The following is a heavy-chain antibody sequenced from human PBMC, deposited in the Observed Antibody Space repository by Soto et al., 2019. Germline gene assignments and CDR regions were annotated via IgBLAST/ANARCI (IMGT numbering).Heavy chain of an antibody. CDR2: IYYSGST. Sequence: PSETLSLTCAVSGGSISRGGYSWSWIRQPPGKGLEGIGSIYYSGSTYYNPSLKSRVTISVDTSKNQFSLKLSSVTAADTAVYYCASPKIAFYNWFDPWGQGTLVTVSA. CDR1: GGSISRGGYS. V-gene: IGHV4-39*01. D-gene: IGHD3-3*02. J-gene: IGHJ5*02. CDR3: ASPKIAFYNWFDP.